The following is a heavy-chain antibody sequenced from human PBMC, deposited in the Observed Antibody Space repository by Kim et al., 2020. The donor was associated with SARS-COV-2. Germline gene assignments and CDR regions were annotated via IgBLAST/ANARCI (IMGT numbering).Heavy chain of an antibody. V-gene: IGHV3-30*18. CDR3: AKDQVTMVRGVIIGARGGLDY. J-gene: IGHJ4*02. CDR2: ISYDGSNK. D-gene: IGHD3-10*01. Sequence: GGSLRLSCAASGFTFSSYVMHWVRQAPGKGLEWVAVISYDGSNKYYADSVKGRFTISRDNSKNTLYLQMNSLRAEDTAVYYCAKDQVTMVRGVIIGARGGLDYWGQGTLVTVSS. CDR1: GFTFSSYV.